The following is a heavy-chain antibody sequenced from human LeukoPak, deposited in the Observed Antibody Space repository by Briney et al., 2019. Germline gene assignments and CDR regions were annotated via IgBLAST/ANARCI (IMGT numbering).Heavy chain of an antibody. J-gene: IGHJ4*02. V-gene: IGHV1-18*01. CDR2: INTYNGNT. CDR1: GYTFTNFA. Sequence: ASVKVSCKASGYTFTNFAISWVRQAPGEGLEWMGWINTYNGNTDYEQKVQDRVTMTADTSTSTAYMELRSLRSDDTAVYYCTREDLCGGNVYRCGGSDSWGQGTLVTVSS. CDR3: TREDLCGGNVYRCGGSDS. D-gene: IGHD4-23*01.